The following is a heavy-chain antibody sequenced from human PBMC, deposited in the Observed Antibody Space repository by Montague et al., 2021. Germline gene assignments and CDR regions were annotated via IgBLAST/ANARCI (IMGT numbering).Heavy chain of an antibody. J-gene: IGHJ4*02. V-gene: IGHV4-34*01. CDR2: ITHTGST. CDR3: TRGEVAVTGIDY. CDR1: GGSLSGYI. Sequence: SETLSLTCAVYGGSLSGYIWNWIRQPPGRGLEWIGQITHTGSTSYNPSLKSRVTMSVDTSENHVSLGLSSVTAADTAVYYCTRGEVAVTGIDYWGQGALVTVSS. D-gene: IGHD6-19*01.